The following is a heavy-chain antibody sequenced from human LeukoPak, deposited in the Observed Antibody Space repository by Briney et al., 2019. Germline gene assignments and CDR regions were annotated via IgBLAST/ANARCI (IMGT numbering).Heavy chain of an antibody. Sequence: DSVKGRFTISRDNSKTTLYLQINSLRAEDTAVYYCAKDVPTAYFDYWGQGTLVTVSS. D-gene: IGHD2-2*01. V-gene: IGHV3-30*02. CDR3: AKDVPTAYFDY. J-gene: IGHJ4*02.